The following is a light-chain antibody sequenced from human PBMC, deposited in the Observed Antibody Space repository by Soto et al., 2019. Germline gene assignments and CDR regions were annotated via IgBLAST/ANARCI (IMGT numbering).Light chain of an antibody. CDR2: DVN. CDR1: SSDVGGYNF. Sequence: QSALTQPASVSGSPGQSITISCTGTSSDVGGYNFVSWYQQHPGKVPKLMIFDVNRRPSGVSDRFSGSKSGNTASLTISGLQAEDESAYYCCSYTRRSTHVFGSGTKVTVL. V-gene: IGLV2-14*03. CDR3: CSYTRRSTHV. J-gene: IGLJ1*01.